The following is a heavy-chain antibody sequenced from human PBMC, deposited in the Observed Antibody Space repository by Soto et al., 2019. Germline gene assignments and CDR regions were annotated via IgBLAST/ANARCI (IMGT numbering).Heavy chain of an antibody. D-gene: IGHD6-25*01. V-gene: IGHV4-39*01. Sequence: QLQLQESGPGLVKPSETLSLTCTVSGGSISSSSYYWGWIRQPPGKGLEWIGSIYYSGSTYYNPSLKSRVTTSVDTAKNQFALKLSSVTAADTAVYYCAMMYSSGNWHFDLWGRGTLVTVSA. CDR2: IYYSGST. CDR3: AMMYSSGNWHFDL. J-gene: IGHJ2*01. CDR1: GGSISSSSYY.